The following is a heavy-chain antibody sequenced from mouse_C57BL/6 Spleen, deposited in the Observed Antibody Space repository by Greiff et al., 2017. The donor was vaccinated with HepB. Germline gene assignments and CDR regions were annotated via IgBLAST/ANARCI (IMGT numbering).Heavy chain of an antibody. V-gene: IGHV1-4*01. CDR2: INPSSGNT. Sequence: QVQLQQSGAELVRPGASVKMSCKASGYTFTSYTMHWVKQRPGQGLEWIGYINPSSGNTKYNQKFKDKATLTADKSSSTAYMQLSSLTSEDSAVYYCARDSNPYYYAMDYWGQGTSVTVSS. CDR1: GYTFTSYT. CDR3: ARDSNPYYYAMDY. D-gene: IGHD2-5*01. J-gene: IGHJ4*01.